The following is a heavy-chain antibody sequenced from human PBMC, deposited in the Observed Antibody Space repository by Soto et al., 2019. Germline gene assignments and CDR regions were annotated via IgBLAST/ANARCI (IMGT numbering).Heavy chain of an antibody. V-gene: IGHV3-30*18. D-gene: IGHD6-19*01. J-gene: IGHJ6*02. CDR3: AKDYSSGWYRFGYYYGMDV. Sequence: GGSLRLSCEASGFTFANYAMTWVRQAPGKGLEWVAVISYDGSNKYYADSVKGRFTISRDNSKNTLYLQMNSLRAEDTAVYYCAKDYSSGWYRFGYYYGMDVWGQGTTVTVSS. CDR2: ISYDGSNK. CDR1: GFTFANYA.